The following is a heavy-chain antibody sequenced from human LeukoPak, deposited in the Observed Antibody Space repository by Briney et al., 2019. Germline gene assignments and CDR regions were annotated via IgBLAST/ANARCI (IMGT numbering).Heavy chain of an antibody. V-gene: IGHV4-39*07. CDR2: IYYSGST. Sequence: SETLSLTCTVSGGSISSSSYYWGWIRQPPGKGLEWIGSIYYSGSTYYNPSLKSRVTISVDTSKNQFSLKLSSVTAADTAVYYCAREDIVVVYYWGQGTLVTVSS. CDR3: AREDIVVVYY. CDR1: GGSISSSSYY. J-gene: IGHJ4*02. D-gene: IGHD3-22*01.